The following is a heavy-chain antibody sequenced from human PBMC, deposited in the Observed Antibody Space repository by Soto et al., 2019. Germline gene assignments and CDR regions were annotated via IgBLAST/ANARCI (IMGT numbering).Heavy chain of an antibody. CDR1: GFTVSNNY. CDR3: GTYAGGGGY. J-gene: IGHJ4*02. D-gene: IGHD3-16*01. V-gene: IGHV3-53*01. Sequence: EVQLVESGGGLIQPGGSLRLSCAVSGFTVSNNYMSWVRQAPGKGLEGVSVIYSGGYTAYGDSVKGRFTISRDNSKNTNILQMKGCRGGGPAFFLGGTYAGGGGYWGQGTLVTVSS. CDR2: IYSGGYT.